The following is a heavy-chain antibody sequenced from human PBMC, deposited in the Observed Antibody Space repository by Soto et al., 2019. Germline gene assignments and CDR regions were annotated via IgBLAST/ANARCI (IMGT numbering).Heavy chain of an antibody. V-gene: IGHV1-18*01. D-gene: IGHD3-22*01. CDR3: ARDRLRGYDSSGFYS. Sequence: GASVKVSCTASGYIFSRNDIHWVRQAPGQRLEWMGWINPSDGNRNFAQKFEDRVTMTTATSTNTVFLELRSLKSDDTAIYYCARDRLRGYDSSGFYSWGQGTMVTVSS. CDR2: INPSDGNR. CDR1: GYIFSRND. J-gene: IGHJ4*02.